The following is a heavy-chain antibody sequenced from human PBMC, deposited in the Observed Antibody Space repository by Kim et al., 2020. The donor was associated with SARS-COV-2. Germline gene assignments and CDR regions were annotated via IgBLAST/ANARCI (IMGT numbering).Heavy chain of an antibody. D-gene: IGHD3-9*01. J-gene: IGHJ4*02. CDR2: ISSSGSTI. CDR3: VRGLLRYFDWLLSLDY. CDR1: GFTFSSYE. Sequence: GGSLRLSCAASGFTFSSYEMNWVRQAPGKGLEWVSYISSSGSTIYYADSVKGRFTISRDNAKNSLYLQMNSLRAEDTAVYYCVRGLLRYFDWLLSLDYWGQGTLVTVSS. V-gene: IGHV3-48*03.